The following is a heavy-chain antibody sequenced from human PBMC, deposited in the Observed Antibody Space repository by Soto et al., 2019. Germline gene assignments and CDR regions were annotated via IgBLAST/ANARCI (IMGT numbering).Heavy chain of an antibody. CDR3: ARDPVPRGYFDY. CDR2: IYYSGST. D-gene: IGHD3-10*01. V-gene: IGHV4-31*03. CDR1: GGSISSGGYY. J-gene: IGHJ4*02. Sequence: PSETLSLTCTVSGGSISSGGYYWSWIRQHPGKGLEWIGYIYYSGSTYYNPSLKSRVTISVDTSKDQFSLKLSSATAADTAVYYCARDPVPRGYFDYWGQGTLVTVSS.